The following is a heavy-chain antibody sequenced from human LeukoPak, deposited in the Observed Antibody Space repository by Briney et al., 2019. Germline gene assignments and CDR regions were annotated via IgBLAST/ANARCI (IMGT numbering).Heavy chain of an antibody. CDR3: AREGRDGSGST. D-gene: IGHD3-10*01. CDR2: IYYSGST. V-gene: IGHV4-39*07. CDR1: GGSISSSSYY. J-gene: IGHJ4*02. Sequence: PSETLSLTCTVSGGSISSSSYYWGWIRQPPGKGLEWIGSIYYSGSTYYNPSLKSRVTISVDTSKNQFSLKLSSVTAADTAVYYCAREGRDGSGSTWGQGTLVTVSS.